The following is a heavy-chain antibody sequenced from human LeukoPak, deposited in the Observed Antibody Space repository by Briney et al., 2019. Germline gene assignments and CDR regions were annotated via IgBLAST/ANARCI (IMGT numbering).Heavy chain of an antibody. CDR1: GFIFDEYG. CDR2: INWNGANT. Sequence: RPGGSVCFYCAASGFIFDEYGMIWVRQAPGKGLEWVSGINWNGANTGYGDSVKGRFTISRDNAKNSLHLQMSSLRAEDTALYHCARVQYDSSYHNALDVAGEGTMVTVSS. J-gene: IGHJ3*01. CDR3: ARVQYDSSYHNALDV. D-gene: IGHD3-22*01. V-gene: IGHV3-20*01.